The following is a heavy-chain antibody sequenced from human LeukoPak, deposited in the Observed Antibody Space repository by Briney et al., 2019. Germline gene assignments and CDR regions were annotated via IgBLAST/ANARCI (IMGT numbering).Heavy chain of an antibody. CDR1: GGSLNPYY. CDR3: ARTTSSYYYSTDV. Sequence: SDTLSLTCNVSGGSLNPYYWSYIRQSPGKGLEWIGNIHYNGRPSYNPSLRSRVTISLGTSKKQFSLRLRSVTAADTAVYFCARTTSSYYYSTDVWGKGTTVTISS. D-gene: IGHD1-1*01. CDR2: IHYNGRP. J-gene: IGHJ6*03. V-gene: IGHV4-59*07.